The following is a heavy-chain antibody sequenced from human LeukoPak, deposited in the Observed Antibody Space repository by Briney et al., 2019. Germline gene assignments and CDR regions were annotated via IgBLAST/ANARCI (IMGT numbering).Heavy chain of an antibody. D-gene: IGHD3-3*01. V-gene: IGHV3-7*01. CDR1: GFTFSSYM. J-gene: IGHJ4*02. CDR3: ASGSLWSGILGY. CDR2: IKPDGGEK. Sequence: PGESLRLSCAASGFTFSSYMMTWVRQAPGKGLEWVANIKPDGGEKFYVDSVRGRFTISRDNAKNSLYLQMNSLRAEDTAVYYCASGSLWSGILGYWGQGTLVIVSS.